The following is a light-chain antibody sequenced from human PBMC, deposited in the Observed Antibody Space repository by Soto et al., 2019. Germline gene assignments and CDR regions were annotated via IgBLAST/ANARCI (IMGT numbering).Light chain of an antibody. Sequence: DIVMTQSPDSLAVSVGERATINCKSSQSVLYSSNNKNYLGWFQQKPGQTPKLLIYWASTRDSGVPDRFSGSGSGTDFTLTINSLQAEDVAVYYCQQYYSPPYTFGQGTRLEIK. CDR1: QSVLYSSNNKNY. J-gene: IGKJ2*01. CDR3: QQYYSPPYT. CDR2: WAS. V-gene: IGKV4-1*01.